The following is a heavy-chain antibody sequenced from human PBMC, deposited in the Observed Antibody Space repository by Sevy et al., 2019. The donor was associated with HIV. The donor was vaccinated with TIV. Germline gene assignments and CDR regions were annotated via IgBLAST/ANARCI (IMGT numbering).Heavy chain of an antibody. CDR1: GFTFSDYY. J-gene: IGHJ4*02. D-gene: IGHD6-19*01. CDR3: ARVLVAGPFDY. CDR2: ISSSGSTI. V-gene: IGHV3-11*01. Sequence: GGSLRLSCAASGFTFSDYYMSWIRQAPGKGLEWVSYISSSGSTIYYADSVKGGFTISRDNAKNSLYLQMNSLRAEDTAVYYCARVLVAGPFDYWGQGTLVTVSS.